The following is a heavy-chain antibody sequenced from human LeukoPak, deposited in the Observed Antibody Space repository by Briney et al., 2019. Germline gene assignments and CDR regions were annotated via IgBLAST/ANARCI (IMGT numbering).Heavy chain of an antibody. Sequence: SEPLSLTCTVSAGSITTYYWSWIRQPPGKGLEWIGYIYYSGSTNYNPSLKSRVAISVDTSNNRFSLKLSSVTAADTAVYYCARSTRSWFDPWGQGTLVTVSS. CDR2: IYYSGST. CDR3: ARSTRSWFDP. D-gene: IGHD3-10*01. J-gene: IGHJ5*02. V-gene: IGHV4-59*01. CDR1: AGSITTYY.